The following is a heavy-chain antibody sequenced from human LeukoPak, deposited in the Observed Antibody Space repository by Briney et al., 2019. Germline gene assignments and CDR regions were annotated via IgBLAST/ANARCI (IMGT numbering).Heavy chain of an antibody. D-gene: IGHD2-21*02. CDR1: GGTLNSYA. CDR2: IIPIYDPV. CDR3: AREPLGCGGDCHFDY. Sequence: ASVKVSCKASGGTLNSYAFSWMRQAPGQGLEWMGRIIPIYDPVDYAQRFQGRVTITADESTNTVYMELNSLTFEDTAVYYCAREPLGCGGDCHFDYWGQGTLVTVSS. V-gene: IGHV1-69*13. J-gene: IGHJ4*02.